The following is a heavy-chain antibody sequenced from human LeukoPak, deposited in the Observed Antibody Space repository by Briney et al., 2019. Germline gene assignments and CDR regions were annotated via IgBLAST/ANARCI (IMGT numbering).Heavy chain of an antibody. V-gene: IGHV1-18*01. J-gene: IGHJ4*02. Sequence: ASVKVSCKASGYTFTSYGIIWVRQAPGQGLEWMGWMSAYNGNTNYAQKLQGRVTMTTDTSTSTAYMELRSLRSDDTAVYYCARGYDILTGYYVGSSQRDFDYWGQGTLVTVSS. CDR1: GYTFTSYG. CDR3: ARGYDILTGYYVGSSQRDFDY. D-gene: IGHD3-9*01. CDR2: MSAYNGNT.